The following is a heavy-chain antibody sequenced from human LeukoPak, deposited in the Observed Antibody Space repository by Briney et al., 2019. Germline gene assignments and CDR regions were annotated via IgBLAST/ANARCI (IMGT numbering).Heavy chain of an antibody. Sequence: ASVKVSCKASGYTFTGYYMHWVRQAPGQGLEWMGWINPNSGGTKYAQKFQGRVTMTRDTSISTAYMELSRLRSDDTAVYYCARDLKLRFLEWLGGFAYWGQGTLVTVSS. D-gene: IGHD3-3*01. CDR3: ARDLKLRFLEWLGGFAY. V-gene: IGHV1-2*02. CDR1: GYTFTGYY. CDR2: INPNSGGT. J-gene: IGHJ4*02.